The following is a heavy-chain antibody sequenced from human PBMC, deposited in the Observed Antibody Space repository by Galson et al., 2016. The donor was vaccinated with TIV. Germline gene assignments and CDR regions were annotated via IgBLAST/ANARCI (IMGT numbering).Heavy chain of an antibody. D-gene: IGHD3-10*01. V-gene: IGHV3-30*02. CDR1: GYMFSSYG. Sequence: SLRLSCAVSGYMFSSYGMHWVRQAPGRGLEWVAFIQYDGSNKYYADSVEGRFTISRDNSMNTLYLQMNSLRAGDTDVYYCAKDSGSYFSYWYFDLWGRGTLVTVSS. J-gene: IGHJ2*01. CDR3: AKDSGSYFSYWYFDL. CDR2: IQYDGSNK.